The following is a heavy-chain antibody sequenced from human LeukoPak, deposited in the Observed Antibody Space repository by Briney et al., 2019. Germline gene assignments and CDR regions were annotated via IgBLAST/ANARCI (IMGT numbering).Heavy chain of an antibody. CDR2: IYHSGST. J-gene: IGHJ5*02. CDR3: VGQLLDYNWFDP. V-gene: IGHV4-30-2*01. D-gene: IGHD1-26*01. Sequence: PSQTLSLTCAVSGGSISSGGYSWSWIRQPPGKGLEWIGYIYHSGSTNYNPSLKSRVTISVDTSKNQFSLKLSSVTAADTAVYYCVGQLLDYNWFDPWGQGTLVTVSS. CDR1: GGSISSGGYS.